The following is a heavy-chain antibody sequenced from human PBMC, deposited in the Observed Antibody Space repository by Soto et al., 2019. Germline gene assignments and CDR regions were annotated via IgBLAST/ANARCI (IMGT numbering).Heavy chain of an antibody. V-gene: IGHV3-33*05. Sequence: QVQLVESGGGVVQPGSSLRVSCVGSGFTFRSYVIHWVRQAPGKGLVWVALTSYDGSNKYYDDSVRGRFTISRDNSRNTVDLQRDSLRLEDTAPYYCARWGMPGGLDVWGQGTLVSVSS. J-gene: IGHJ1*01. CDR3: ARWGMPGGLDV. CDR2: TSYDGSNK. D-gene: IGHD3-16*01. CDR1: GFTFRSYV.